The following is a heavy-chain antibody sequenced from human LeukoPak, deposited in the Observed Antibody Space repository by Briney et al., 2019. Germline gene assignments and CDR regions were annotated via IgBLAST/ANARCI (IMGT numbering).Heavy chain of an antibody. CDR2: INHSGST. CDR3: ARMGSGSYSPNWFDP. Sequence: SETLSLTCAVYGGSFSGYYWSWIRQPPGKGLEWIGEINHSGSTNYNPSLKSRVTISVDTSKDQFSLKLSSVTAADTAVYYCARMGSGSYSPNWFDPWGQGTLVTVSS. V-gene: IGHV4-34*01. D-gene: IGHD3-10*01. CDR1: GGSFSGYY. J-gene: IGHJ5*02.